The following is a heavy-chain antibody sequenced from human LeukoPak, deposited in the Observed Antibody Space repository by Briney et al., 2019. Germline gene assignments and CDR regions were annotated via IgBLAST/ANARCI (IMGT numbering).Heavy chain of an antibody. CDR2: IFSGDIT. J-gene: IGHJ5*02. V-gene: IGHV4-4*09. D-gene: IGHD1-26*01. CDR3: ARSDGIVGEEAWFDP. CDR1: GGSISTFH. Sequence: SETLSLTCSVSGGSISTFHWHWIRQPPGKGLEWVGYIFSGDITNYNPSLRSRVTISVDTSKNQFSLKLRSVTAADTAVYFCARSDGIVGEEAWFDPWGQGTLVTVSS.